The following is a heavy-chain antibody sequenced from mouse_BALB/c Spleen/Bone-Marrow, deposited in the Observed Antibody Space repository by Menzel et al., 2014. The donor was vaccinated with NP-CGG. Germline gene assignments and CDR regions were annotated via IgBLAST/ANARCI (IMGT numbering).Heavy chain of an antibody. D-gene: IGHD3-3*01. Sequence: VKLQESGPGLVAPSQSLSITCTVSGFSLTNYGIHWVRQPPGKGLEWLGVIWAGGSTNYNSALMSRLSIRKDNSKSQVFLKMNSLKSDDTAMYYCARARTVIERNTMDCWGQGTSVTVSS. CDR3: ARARTVIERNTMDC. V-gene: IGHV2-9*02. J-gene: IGHJ4*01. CDR2: IWAGGST. CDR1: GFSLTNYG.